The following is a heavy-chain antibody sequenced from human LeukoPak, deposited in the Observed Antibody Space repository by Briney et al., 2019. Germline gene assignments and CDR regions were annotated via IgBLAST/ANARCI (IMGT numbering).Heavy chain of an antibody. CDR2: ISGSGGST. D-gene: IGHD3-10*01. CDR3: AKGLMKEREYYFDY. V-gene: IGHV3-23*01. CDR1: GFIFSSYA. J-gene: IGHJ4*02. Sequence: GGSLRLSCAASGFIFSSYAMSWVRQAPGKGLEWVSAISGSGGSTYYADSVKGRFTISRDNSKNTLYLQMNSLRAEDTAVYYCAKGLMKEREYYFDYWGQGTLVTVSS.